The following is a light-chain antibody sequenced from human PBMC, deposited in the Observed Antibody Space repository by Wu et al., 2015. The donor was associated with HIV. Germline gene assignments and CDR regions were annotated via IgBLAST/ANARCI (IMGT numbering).Light chain of an antibody. J-gene: IGKJ3*01. V-gene: IGKV3-20*01. CDR1: QTIARSH. CDR2: SAS. Sequence: PGERATLSCKASQTIARSHLAWYQQKPGQPPRLLIYSASSRAPGTPDRFSGSGSRTDFTLTISRLEPEDFAVYFCQQYRTFGPGPK. CDR3: QQYRT.